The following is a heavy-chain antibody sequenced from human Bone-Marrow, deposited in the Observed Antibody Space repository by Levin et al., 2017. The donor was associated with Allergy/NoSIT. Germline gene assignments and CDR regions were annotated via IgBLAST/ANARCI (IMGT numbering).Heavy chain of an antibody. CDR1: GGSVNSDNYS. Sequence: ASETLSLTCNVSGGSVNSDNYSWGWIRHSPGRGLEWIGYMSYSGTTKYNPSLKSRVTISVDTSKNQFFLRLNSMSAADTAVYYCATGRHTIGWYEENYFDNWGQGSLVTVSS. CDR2: MSYSGTT. J-gene: IGHJ4*02. V-gene: IGHV4-61*01. CDR3: ATGRHTIGWYEENYFDN. D-gene: IGHD6-19*01.